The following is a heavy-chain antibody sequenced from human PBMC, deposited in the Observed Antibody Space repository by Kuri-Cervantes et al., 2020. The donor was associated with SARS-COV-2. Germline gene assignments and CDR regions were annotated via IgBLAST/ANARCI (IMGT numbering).Heavy chain of an antibody. D-gene: IGHD3-22*01. Sequence: ASVKVSCKASGYTFTSYAMHWVRQAPGQRLEWMGWINAGNGNTKYSQKFQGRVTVTRDTSASTAYMELSSLRSEDTAVYYCATAGYTYYYDSRFDYWGQGTLVTVSS. J-gene: IGHJ4*02. CDR1: GYTFTSYA. CDR3: ATAGYTYYYDSRFDY. CDR2: INAGNGNT. V-gene: IGHV1-3*01.